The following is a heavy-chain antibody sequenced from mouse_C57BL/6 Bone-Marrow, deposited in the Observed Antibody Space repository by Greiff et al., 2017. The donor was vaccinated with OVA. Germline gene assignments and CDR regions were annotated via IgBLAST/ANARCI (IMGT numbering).Heavy chain of an antibody. V-gene: IGHV5-17*01. CDR3: ARGVYGNYVLFAY. CDR1: GFTFSDYG. CDR2: ISSGSSTI. D-gene: IGHD2-1*01. J-gene: IGHJ3*01. Sequence: EVKLMESGGGLVKPGGSLKLSCAASGFTFSDYGMHWVRQAPEKGLEWVAYISSGSSTIYYADTVKGRFTISRDNAKNTLFLQMTSLRSEDTAMYYCARGVYGNYVLFAYWGQGTLSLSLQ.